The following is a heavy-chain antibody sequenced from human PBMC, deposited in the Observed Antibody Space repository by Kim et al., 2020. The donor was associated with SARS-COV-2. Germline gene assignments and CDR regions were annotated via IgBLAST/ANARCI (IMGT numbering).Heavy chain of an antibody. Sequence: GGSLRLSCAASGFTFSSYSMNWVRQAPGNGLEWVSSISSSSSYIYYADSVKGRFTISRDNAKNSLYLQMNSLRAEDTAVYYCARAGFVLRFLAPIPDAFDIWGQGTMDTVSS. J-gene: IGHJ3*02. CDR3: ARAGFVLRFLAPIPDAFDI. D-gene: IGHD3-3*01. CDR2: ISSSSSYI. CDR1: GFTFSSYS. V-gene: IGHV3-21*01.